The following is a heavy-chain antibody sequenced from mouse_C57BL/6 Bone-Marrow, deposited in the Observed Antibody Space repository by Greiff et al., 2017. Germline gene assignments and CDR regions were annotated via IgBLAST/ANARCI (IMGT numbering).Heavy chain of an antibody. Sequence: EVKLVESGEGLVKPGGSLKLSCAASGFTFSSYAMSWVRQTPEKRLEWVAYLSSGGDYIYSADTVTGRFTISRDNARNTLYLQMSSLKSEDTAMYYCTRDNYDGPSYAMDYWGQGTSVTVSS. CDR2: LSSGGDYI. V-gene: IGHV5-9-1*02. D-gene: IGHD2-4*01. J-gene: IGHJ4*01. CDR1: GFTFSSYA. CDR3: TRDNYDGPSYAMDY.